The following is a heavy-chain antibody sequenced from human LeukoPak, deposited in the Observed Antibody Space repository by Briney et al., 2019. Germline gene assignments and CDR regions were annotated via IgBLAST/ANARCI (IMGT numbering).Heavy chain of an antibody. Sequence: GAPVTVSCKASGYPFSGHNIHWVRQAPGQGLEWVGWIDPTTGGTNYAQRFQGRVTLTRDTSITAAYMELNSLTSDDTAVYFCARPEYRYGYLLDYWGQGTLITVSS. CDR3: ARPEYRYGYLLDY. D-gene: IGHD5-18*01. V-gene: IGHV1-2*02. CDR1: GYPFSGHN. J-gene: IGHJ4*02. CDR2: IDPTTGGT.